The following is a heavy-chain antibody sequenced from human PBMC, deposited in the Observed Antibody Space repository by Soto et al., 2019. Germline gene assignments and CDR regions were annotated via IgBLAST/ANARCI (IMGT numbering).Heavy chain of an antibody. V-gene: IGHV4-31*03. Sequence: SETLSLPCTVSAGSISSGSLYWTWIRQHPGKGLKFIGYIYYRGDTYYNPSLGSRVIISLDTSKNQFSLRLNSVTAADTAVYYCAREWSGGRRDGNPDKYYGMDVCGQGTKVAVSS. CDR1: AGSISSGSLY. D-gene: IGHD2-15*01. CDR3: AREWSGGRRDGNPDKYYGMDV. CDR2: IYYRGDT. J-gene: IGHJ6*02.